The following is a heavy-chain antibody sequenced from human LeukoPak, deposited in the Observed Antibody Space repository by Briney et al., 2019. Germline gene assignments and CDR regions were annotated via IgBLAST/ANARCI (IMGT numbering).Heavy chain of an antibody. CDR1: GFTFTSSA. V-gene: IGHV3-48*02. D-gene: IGHD5-12*01. CDR2: ISTNSSPI. Sequence: GGSLRLSCAASGFTFTSSAMNWVRQAPGKGLEWVSYISTNSSPISYADTVKGRFTISRENAKISLYLQMNSLRDEDTAFYYCARDGYSGLERTYFDYWGQGALGTVSS. CDR3: ARDGYSGLERTYFDY. J-gene: IGHJ4*02.